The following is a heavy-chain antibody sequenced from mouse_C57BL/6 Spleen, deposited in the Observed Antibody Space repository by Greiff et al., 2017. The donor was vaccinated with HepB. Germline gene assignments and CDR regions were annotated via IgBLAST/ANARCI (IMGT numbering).Heavy chain of an antibody. V-gene: IGHV1-22*01. D-gene: IGHD2-4*01. CDR2: INPNNGGT. CDR3: ARRMITTRYFDV. J-gene: IGHJ1*03. CDR1: GYTFTDYN. Sequence: VQLQQSGPELVKPGASVKMSCKASGYTFTDYNMHWVKQSHGKSLEWIGYINPNNGGTSYNQKFKGKATLTVNKSSSTAYMELRSLTSEDSAVYYCARRMITTRYFDVWGTGTTVTVSS.